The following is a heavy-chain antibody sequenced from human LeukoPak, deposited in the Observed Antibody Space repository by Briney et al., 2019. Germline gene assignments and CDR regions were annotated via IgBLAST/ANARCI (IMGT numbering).Heavy chain of an antibody. V-gene: IGHV3-21*01. Sequence: GGSLRLPCAASGFTFSSYSMNWVRQAPGKGLEWVSCISSRSSYIYYADSVKGRFTTSRDNAKNSLYLQMNSLRAEDTAVYYCARDLRSSGYYAFDYWGQGTLVTVSS. D-gene: IGHD3-22*01. CDR1: GFTFSSYS. J-gene: IGHJ4*02. CDR2: ISSRSSYI. CDR3: ARDLRSSGYYAFDY.